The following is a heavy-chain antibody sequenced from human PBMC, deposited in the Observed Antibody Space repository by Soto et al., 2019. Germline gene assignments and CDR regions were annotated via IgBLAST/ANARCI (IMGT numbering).Heavy chain of an antibody. Sequence: GGSLRLSCAASGFTFSSYAMHWVRQAPGKGLEWVAVISYDGSNKYYADSVKGRFTISRDNSKNTLYLQMNSLRAEDTAVYYCAGAIAVAGNWFDPWGQGTLVTVSS. CDR1: GFTFSSYA. J-gene: IGHJ5*02. CDR2: ISYDGSNK. D-gene: IGHD6-19*01. V-gene: IGHV3-30-3*01. CDR3: AGAIAVAGNWFDP.